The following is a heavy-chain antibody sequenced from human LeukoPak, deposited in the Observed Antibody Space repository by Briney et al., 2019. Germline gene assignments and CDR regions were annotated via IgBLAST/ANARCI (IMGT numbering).Heavy chain of an antibody. CDR3: ARGRPHGNDY. V-gene: IGHV3-74*01. Sequence: GGSLRLSCAASGLTSSSHWMHWVRQAPGKGLVWVSRIASDGSSTTYADSVKGRFSISRDNAKNTLYLQMNSLRVEDTAVYYCARGRPHGNDYWGQGTLVTVSS. CDR2: IASDGSST. D-gene: IGHD4-23*01. CDR1: GLTSSSHW. J-gene: IGHJ4*02.